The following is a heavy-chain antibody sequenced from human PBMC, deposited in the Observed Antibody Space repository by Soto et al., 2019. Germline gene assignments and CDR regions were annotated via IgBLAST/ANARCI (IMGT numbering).Heavy chain of an antibody. Sequence: LRLSCAASGFTFSSYSMNWVRQAPGKGLEWVSSISSSSSYIYYADSVKGRFTISRDNAKNSLYLQMNSLRAEDTAVYYCAGDRSGYYRDWFDPWGQGTLVTVSS. V-gene: IGHV3-21*01. CDR3: AGDRSGYYRDWFDP. J-gene: IGHJ5*02. CDR2: ISSSSSYI. D-gene: IGHD3-3*01. CDR1: GFTFSSYS.